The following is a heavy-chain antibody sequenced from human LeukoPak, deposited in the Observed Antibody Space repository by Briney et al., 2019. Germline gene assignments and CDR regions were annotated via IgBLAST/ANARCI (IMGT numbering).Heavy chain of an antibody. J-gene: IGHJ3*02. V-gene: IGHV3-23*01. CDR3: AREGRSELTHDAFDI. D-gene: IGHD4/OR15-4a*01. CDR1: GFTFSSYA. Sequence: GGSLRLSCAASGFTFSSYAMSWVRQAPGKGLEWVSAISGSGGSTYYADSVKGRFTISRGNSKNTLYLQMNSLRAEDTAVYYCAREGRSELTHDAFDIWGQGTMVTVSS. CDR2: ISGSGGST.